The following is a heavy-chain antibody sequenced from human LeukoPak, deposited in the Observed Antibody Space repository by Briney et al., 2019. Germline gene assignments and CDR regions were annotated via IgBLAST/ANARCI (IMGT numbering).Heavy chain of an antibody. D-gene: IGHD3-3*02. Sequence: SEILSLTCTVSGGSISSSSYYWGWIRQPPGKGLEWIGSIYYSGSTYYNPSLKSRVTISVDTSKNQFSLKLSSVTAADTAVYYCARRGSISDLDYWGQGTLVTVSS. CDR3: ARRGSISDLDY. J-gene: IGHJ4*02. CDR1: GGSISSSSYY. V-gene: IGHV4-39*01. CDR2: IYYSGST.